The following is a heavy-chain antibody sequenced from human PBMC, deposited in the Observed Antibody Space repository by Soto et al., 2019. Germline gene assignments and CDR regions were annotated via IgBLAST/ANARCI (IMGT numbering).Heavy chain of an antibody. D-gene: IGHD3-22*01. CDR3: NHFDTSGYRGNFDS. J-gene: IGHJ4*02. Sequence: ASVKVSCKAIGYSFTSHYMHWVRQAPGQGLEWMGTIYPGGVNIGYADPAKGRFTISRDNSKNTLFLQLNSLRAEDTAIYYCNHFDTSGYRGNFDSWGQGALVTVSS. CDR2: IYPGGVNI. V-gene: IGHV1-46*04. CDR1: GYSFTSHY.